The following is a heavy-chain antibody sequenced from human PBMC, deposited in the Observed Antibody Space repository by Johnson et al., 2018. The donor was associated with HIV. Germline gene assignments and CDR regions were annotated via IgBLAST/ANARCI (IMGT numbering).Heavy chain of an antibody. J-gene: IGHJ3*02. V-gene: IGHV3-30*04. Sequence: QVQLVESGGGVVQPGRSLRLSCAASGFTFSSYAMHWVRQAPGKGLEWVAVISYDGSNKYYATSVKGRFTISRDYSKNTVYLQMNRLRAEDTAVYFCSKCSIAVQDAFDIWGQGTMVTVSS. D-gene: IGHD6-19*01. CDR1: GFTFSSYA. CDR3: SKCSIAVQDAFDI. CDR2: ISYDGSNK.